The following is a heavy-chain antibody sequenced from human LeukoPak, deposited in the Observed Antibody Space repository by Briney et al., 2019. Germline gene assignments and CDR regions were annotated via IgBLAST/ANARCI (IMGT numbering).Heavy chain of an antibody. D-gene: IGHD6-6*01. Sequence: SETLSLTCTVSGGSISSYYWSWIRQPPGKGLEWIGYIYYSGSTNYNPSLKSRVTISVDTSKNQFSLKLSSVTAADTAVYYCAXXXPSXXARPPNWFDPWXQGTLVTVSS. CDR3: AXXXPSXXARPPNWFDP. V-gene: IGHV4-59*01. CDR2: IYYSGST. CDR1: GGSISSYY. J-gene: IGHJ5*02.